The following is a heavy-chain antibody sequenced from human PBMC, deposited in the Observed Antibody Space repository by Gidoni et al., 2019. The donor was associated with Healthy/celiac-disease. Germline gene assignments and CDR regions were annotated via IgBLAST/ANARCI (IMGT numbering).Heavy chain of an antibody. CDR1: GFTFSSYG. D-gene: IGHD3-9*01. J-gene: IGHJ4*02. CDR3: ARDYRYYDILTGYQPSYYFDY. CDR2: IWYDGSNK. V-gene: IGHV3-33*01. Sequence: QVQLVASGGGVVQPGRSLRLSCAASGFTFSSYGMHWVRQAPGKGLEWVAVIWYDGSNKYYADSVKGRFTISRDNSKNTLYLQMNSLRAEDTAVYYCARDYRYYDILTGYQPSYYFDYWGQGTLVTVSS.